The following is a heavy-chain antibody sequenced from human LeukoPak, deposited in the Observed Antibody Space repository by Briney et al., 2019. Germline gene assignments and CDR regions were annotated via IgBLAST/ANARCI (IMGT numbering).Heavy chain of an antibody. CDR2: ISYDGSNK. Sequence: GGSLRLSCAASGFTFSSYGMHWVRQAPGKGLEWVAVISYDGSNKYYADSVKGRFTISRDNSKNTLYLQMNSLRAEDTAVYYCGTRPLNYDRSGYYFEGIEYWGQGTLVTVSS. V-gene: IGHV3-30*03. D-gene: IGHD3-22*01. CDR3: GTRPLNYDRSGYYFEGIEY. J-gene: IGHJ4*02. CDR1: GFTFSSYG.